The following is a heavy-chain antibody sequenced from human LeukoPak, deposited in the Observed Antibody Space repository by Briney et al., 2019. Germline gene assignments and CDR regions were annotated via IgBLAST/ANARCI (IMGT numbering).Heavy chain of an antibody. V-gene: IGHV1-18*01. CDR3: GRAEYYYDSSGYDY. CDR2: ISAYNGNT. Sequence: ASVKVSCKASGYTFTSYGISWVRQAPGQGLEWMGWISAYNGNTNYAQKFQGRVTMTRDTSISTAYMELSRLRSDDTAVYYCGRAEYYYDSSGYDYWGQGTLVTVSS. CDR1: GYTFTSYG. J-gene: IGHJ4*02. D-gene: IGHD3-22*01.